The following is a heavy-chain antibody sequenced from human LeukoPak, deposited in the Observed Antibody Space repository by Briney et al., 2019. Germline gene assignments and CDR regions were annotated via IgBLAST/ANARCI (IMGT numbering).Heavy chain of an antibody. CDR1: GFTFSSYA. V-gene: IGHV3-23*01. CDR2: ISGSGGST. D-gene: IGHD3-10*01. CDR3: AKDLNYYPSSSFDY. Sequence: PGGSLRLSCAASGFTFSSYATSWVRQAPGKGLEWVSAISGSGGSTYYADSVKGRFTISRDNSKNTLYLQMNSLRAEDTAVYYCAKDLNYYPSSSFDYWGQGTLVTVSS. J-gene: IGHJ4*02.